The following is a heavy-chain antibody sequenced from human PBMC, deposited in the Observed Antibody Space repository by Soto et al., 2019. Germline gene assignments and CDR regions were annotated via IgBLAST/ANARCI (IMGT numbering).Heavy chain of an antibody. V-gene: IGHV1-46*01. CDR1: GYTFTSYY. CDR3: ARDQWLVPTFDY. Sequence: ASVKVSCKASGYTFTSYYMHWVLQAPGQGLEWMGIINPSGGSTSYAQKFQGRVTMTRDTSTSTVYMELSSLRSEDTAVYYGARDQWLVPTFDYRGKGTLVTVAS. J-gene: IGHJ4*02. CDR2: INPSGGST. D-gene: IGHD6-19*01.